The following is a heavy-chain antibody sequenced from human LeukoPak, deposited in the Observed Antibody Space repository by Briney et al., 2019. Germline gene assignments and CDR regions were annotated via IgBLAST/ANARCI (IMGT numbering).Heavy chain of an antibody. CDR3: TRRTYRADFDY. D-gene: IGHD3-16*02. CDR2: IYSSGST. J-gene: IGHJ4*02. CDR1: GAFIISSNYY. Sequence: SETLSLTCNVSGAFIISSNYYWAWIRQPPGKGLEWIGNIYSSGSTQYTPSLKSRVTISADMSKNQFFLKLTSATAADTAVYHCTRRTYRADFDYWGQGSLVTVSS. V-gene: IGHV4-39*01.